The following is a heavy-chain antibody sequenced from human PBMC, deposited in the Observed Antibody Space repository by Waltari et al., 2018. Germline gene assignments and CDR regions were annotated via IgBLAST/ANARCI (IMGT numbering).Heavy chain of an antibody. J-gene: IGHJ4*02. V-gene: IGHV1-3*01. D-gene: IGHD3-3*01. CDR3: AKTQYDFWSAYFDY. Sequence: QVYLVQSGAEVKKPGASVKVSCKASGYTFTKYSMHWVRQAPGQGLEWMGWIHGGNGNTKYSRTFQDRLTISKDTSATTVYMELSSLTSEDTAVYYCAKTQYDFWSAYFDYWGQGTLVTVS. CDR2: IHGGNGNT. CDR1: GYTFTKYS.